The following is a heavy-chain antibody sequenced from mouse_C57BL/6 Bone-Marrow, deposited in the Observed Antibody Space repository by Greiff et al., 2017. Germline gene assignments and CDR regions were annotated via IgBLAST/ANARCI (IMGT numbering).Heavy chain of an antibody. Sequence: EVNLVESGGGLVQSGRSLRLSCATSGFTFSDFYMEWVRQAPGKGLEWIAASRNKANDYTTEYSASVKGRFIVSRDTSQSILYLQMNALRAEDTAIYYCASYYYGGDGYFDVWGTGTTVTVSS. D-gene: IGHD1-1*01. CDR2: SRNKANDYTT. V-gene: IGHV7-1*01. J-gene: IGHJ1*03. CDR1: GFTFSDFY. CDR3: ASYYYGGDGYFDV.